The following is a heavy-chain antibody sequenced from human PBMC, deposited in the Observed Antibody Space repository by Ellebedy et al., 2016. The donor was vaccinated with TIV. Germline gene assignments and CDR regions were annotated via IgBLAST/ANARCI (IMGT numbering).Heavy chain of an antibody. Sequence: MPSETLSLTCTVPGVSIGTNDWWSWVRQPPGKGMEWIGSIYHSGITYYNPSLKSRIIISVDTSKNQFSLKLNSVTAADTAIYYCARHYENSYYAMDVWGQGTTVTVSS. CDR1: GVSIGTNDW. CDR3: ARHYENSYYAMDV. CDR2: IYHSGIT. D-gene: IGHD3-16*01. J-gene: IGHJ6*02. V-gene: IGHV4-39*01.